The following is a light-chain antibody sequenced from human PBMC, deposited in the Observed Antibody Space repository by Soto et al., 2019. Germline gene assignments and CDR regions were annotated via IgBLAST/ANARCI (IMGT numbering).Light chain of an antibody. V-gene: IGLV1-40*01. CDR3: QSYDSSLSVSYV. CDR1: SSNIGAGYD. J-gene: IGLJ1*01. CDR2: GNS. Sequence: QSVLTQPPSVSGAPGQGVTISCTGSSSNIGAGYDVHWYQQLPGTAPKLLIYGNSNRPSGVPDRFSGSKSGTSASLAITGLQAEDEADYYCQSYDSSLSVSYVFGTGTKATVL.